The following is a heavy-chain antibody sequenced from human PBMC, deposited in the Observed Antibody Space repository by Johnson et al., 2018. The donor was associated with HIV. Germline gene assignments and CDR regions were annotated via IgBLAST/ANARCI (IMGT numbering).Heavy chain of an antibody. J-gene: IGHJ3*02. Sequence: VQLVESGGGVVQPGGSRRLSCAAFGFTFSNYGMHWVRLAPGTGLEWVAFIRHDGNNKYSADSVKGRFTISRDNSKNTLSLQMNSLRVEDTAVYYCAKPVVPAGDDLDMYEFAFYIWGQGTMVTVS. CDR3: AKPVVPAGDDLDMYEFAFYI. CDR1: GFTFSNYG. D-gene: IGHD2-2*01. CDR2: IRHDGNNK. V-gene: IGHV3-30*02.